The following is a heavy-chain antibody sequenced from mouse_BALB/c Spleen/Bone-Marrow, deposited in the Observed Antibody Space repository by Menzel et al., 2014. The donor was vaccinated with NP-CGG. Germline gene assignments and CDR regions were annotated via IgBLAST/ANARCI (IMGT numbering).Heavy chain of an antibody. CDR3: ARYYYGYYFDY. CDR1: GFNIXGTY. J-gene: IGHJ2*01. Sequence: VQLQQSGAELVKPGASVKLSCTASGFNIXGTYMHWVKQRPEQGLEWIGRIDPANGNTKYDPKFQGKATITADTSSNAAYLQLSSLTSEDTAVYYCARYYYGYYFDYRGQGTTLTVSS. CDR2: IDPANGNT. V-gene: IGHV14-3*02. D-gene: IGHD1-2*01.